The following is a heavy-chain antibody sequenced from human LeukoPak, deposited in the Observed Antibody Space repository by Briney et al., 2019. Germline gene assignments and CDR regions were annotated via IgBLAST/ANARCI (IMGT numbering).Heavy chain of an antibody. CDR2: ISDSGDAT. D-gene: IGHD4-17*01. V-gene: IGHV3-23*01. CDR1: GFTFSKFA. J-gene: IGHJ4*02. Sequence: GGSLRLSCAASGFTFSKFAMAWVRQAPGKGLEWVSSISDSGDATGYAESLKGRFTISRDNSKNTLYLQMNSLRAEDTAVYYCARDPYGDYFFDYWGQGTLVTVSS. CDR3: ARDPYGDYFFDY.